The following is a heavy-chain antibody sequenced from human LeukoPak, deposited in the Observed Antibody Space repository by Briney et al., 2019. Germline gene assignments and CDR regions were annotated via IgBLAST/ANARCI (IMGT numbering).Heavy chain of an antibody. V-gene: IGHV3-30*18. CDR3: AKEELRGLDY. J-gene: IGHJ4*02. CDR2: ISYDGSNK. CDR1: GFTFSSYG. D-gene: IGHD1-26*01. Sequence: GGSLRLSCAASGFTFSSYGMHWVRQAPGKGLEWVAVISYDGSNKYYADSVKGRFTISRDNSKNTLYLQMSSLRAEDTAVYYCAKEELRGLDYWGQGTLVTVSS.